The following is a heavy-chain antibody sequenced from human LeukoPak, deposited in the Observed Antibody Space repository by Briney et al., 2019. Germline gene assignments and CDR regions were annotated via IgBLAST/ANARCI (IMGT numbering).Heavy chain of an antibody. CDR1: GFTFSSYA. CDR3: AREVGYSSGWYPDY. Sequence: GRSLRLSCAASGFTFSSYAMHWVRQAPGKGLEWVAVISYDGSNKYYADSVKGRFTISRDNSKNTLYLQMNSLRAEDTAVYYCAREVGYSSGWYPDYWGQGTLVTVSS. J-gene: IGHJ4*02. D-gene: IGHD6-19*01. V-gene: IGHV3-30-3*01. CDR2: ISYDGSNK.